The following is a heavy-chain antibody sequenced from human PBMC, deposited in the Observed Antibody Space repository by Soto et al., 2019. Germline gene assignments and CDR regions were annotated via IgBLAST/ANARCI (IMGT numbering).Heavy chain of an antibody. Sequence: PSETLSLTCTVSGGSISSYYWSWIRQPAGKGLEWIGRIYSSGSTNYNPSLKSRVTMSVDTSKNQFSLKLSSVTAADTAVYYCAIVHGSGSYYNGAYYYYYGVDVWGQGTTVTVSS. J-gene: IGHJ6*02. D-gene: IGHD3-10*01. CDR2: IYSSGST. V-gene: IGHV4-4*07. CDR1: GGSISSYY. CDR3: AIVHGSGSYYNGAYYYYYGVDV.